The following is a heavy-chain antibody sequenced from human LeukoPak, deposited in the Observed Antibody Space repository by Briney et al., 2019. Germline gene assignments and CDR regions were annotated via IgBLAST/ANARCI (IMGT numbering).Heavy chain of an antibody. J-gene: IGHJ6*02. CDR3: ARLGTYSSSPYGMDV. Sequence: PSETLSLTCTVSGDSFSSYFWSWIRQPPGKGLEWIGYIYYSGSTNYNPSLKSRVTISIDTSKNQFSLKLSSVTAADTAVYYCARLGTYSSSPYGMDVWGQGATVTVSS. D-gene: IGHD6-13*01. CDR1: GDSFSSYF. V-gene: IGHV4-59*08. CDR2: IYYSGST.